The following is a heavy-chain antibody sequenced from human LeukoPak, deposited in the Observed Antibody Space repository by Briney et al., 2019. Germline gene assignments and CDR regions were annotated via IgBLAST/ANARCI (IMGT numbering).Heavy chain of an antibody. D-gene: IGHD2-2*01. J-gene: IGHJ6*03. CDR2: ISSSSSTI. Sequence: PGGSLRLSCAASGFTFSSYSMNWVRQAPGKGLEWVSYISSSSSTIYYADSVKGRFTISRDNAKNSLYLQMNSLRAEDTAVYYCARDGVVVPAAPRRYYYYYMDVWGKGTTVTVSS. CDR3: ARDGVVVPAAPRRYYYYYMDV. V-gene: IGHV3-48*01. CDR1: GFTFSSYS.